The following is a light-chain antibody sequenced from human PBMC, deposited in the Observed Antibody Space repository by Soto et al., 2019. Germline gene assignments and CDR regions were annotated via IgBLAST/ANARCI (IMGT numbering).Light chain of an antibody. CDR2: DAS. V-gene: IGKV3-11*01. Sequence: EIVLTQSPAILSMSPGERATLSCRASQSVSSYFAWYQQNPGQAPRLLIYDASNRATGVPARFSGSGSGTDSNLTISCLEPEDFAVSYCQQRRYWPVTFGQGTKVEIK. CDR1: QSVSSY. J-gene: IGKJ1*01. CDR3: QQRRYWPVT.